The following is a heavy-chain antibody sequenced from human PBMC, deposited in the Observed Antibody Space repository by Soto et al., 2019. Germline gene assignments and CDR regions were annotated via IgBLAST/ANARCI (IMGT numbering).Heavy chain of an antibody. J-gene: IGHJ4*02. V-gene: IGHV2-5*02. CDR3: AHRVLRTVFGLVTTTAIYFDF. D-gene: IGHD3-3*01. CDR2: IYWDDDK. Sequence: QITLNESGPTVVRPTENLTLTCRFSVFSLTTSGVGVGWIRQSPGKAPEGLALIYWDDDKRYSASLKSRLTITKDTSKNQVVLTVSDLDPADTATYYCAHRVLRTVFGLVTTTAIYFDFWGQGTPVAVSS. CDR1: VFSLTTSGVG.